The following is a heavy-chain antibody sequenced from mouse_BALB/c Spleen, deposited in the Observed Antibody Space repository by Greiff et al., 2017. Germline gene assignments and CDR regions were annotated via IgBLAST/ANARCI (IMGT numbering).Heavy chain of an antibody. Sequence: EVQLQQSGPELVKPGASVKMSCKASGYTFTSYVMHWVKQKPGQGLEWIGYINPYNDGTKYNEKFKGKATLTSDKSSSTAYMELSSLTSEDSAVYYSARGGDSSGYGFAYWGQGTLVTVSA. V-gene: IGHV1-14*01. J-gene: IGHJ3*01. D-gene: IGHD3-2*01. CDR1: GYTFTSYV. CDR3: ARGGDSSGYGFAY. CDR2: INPYNDGT.